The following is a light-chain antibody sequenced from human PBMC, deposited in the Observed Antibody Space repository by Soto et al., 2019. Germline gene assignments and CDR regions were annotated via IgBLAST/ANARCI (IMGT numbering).Light chain of an antibody. J-gene: IGKJ1*01. Sequence: EIVMTQSPATLSVSPGERATLSCRASQSVSSNLAWYQQKPGQAPRLLIYGASTRATGIPARFSGSGSGTEFTLTISSLQSEDFAVCYCQQYNNWPRCTFGQGTKVESK. CDR1: QSVSSN. CDR2: GAS. CDR3: QQYNNWPRCT. V-gene: IGKV3-15*01.